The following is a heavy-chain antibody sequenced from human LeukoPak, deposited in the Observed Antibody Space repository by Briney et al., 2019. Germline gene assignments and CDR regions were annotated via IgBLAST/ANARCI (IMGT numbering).Heavy chain of an antibody. CDR2: IYHSGST. Sequence: SETLSLTCTVSGYSISSGYYWGWIRQPPGKGLEWIGSIYHSGSTYYNPSLKSRVTISVDTSRNQFSLKLSSVTAADTAVYYCARGGVVMSRSHFDPWGQGTLVTVS. V-gene: IGHV4-38-2*02. J-gene: IGHJ5*02. D-gene: IGHD3-3*01. CDR1: GYSISSGYY. CDR3: ARGGVVMSRSHFDP.